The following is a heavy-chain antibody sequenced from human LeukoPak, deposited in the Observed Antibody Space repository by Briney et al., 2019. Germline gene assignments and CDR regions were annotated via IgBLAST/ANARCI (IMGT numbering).Heavy chain of an antibody. Sequence: SETLSLTCTVSGDSISNYFWSWIRQPAGKGLEWIGRIYTSGSTNYNPSLKSRVTMSVDTSKNQFSLKLSSVTAADTAVYYCAVAYCSGGSCYFDPWGQGTLVTVSS. CDR1: GDSISNYF. D-gene: IGHD2-15*01. J-gene: IGHJ5*02. CDR3: AVAYCSGGSCYFDP. CDR2: IYTSGST. V-gene: IGHV4-4*07.